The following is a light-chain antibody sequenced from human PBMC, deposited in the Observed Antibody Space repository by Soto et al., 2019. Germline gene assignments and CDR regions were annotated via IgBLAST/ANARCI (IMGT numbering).Light chain of an antibody. CDR1: NIGSKS. Sequence: SYELTQPPSVSVAPGQTARITCGGNNIGSKSVHWYQQKPGQAPVLVVYDDSDLPSGIPERFSGSNSGNTATLPISRVEAGDEADYYCQVWYSSSDHVVFGGGTQLTVL. CDR3: QVWYSSSDHVV. V-gene: IGLV3-21*02. CDR2: DDS. J-gene: IGLJ2*01.